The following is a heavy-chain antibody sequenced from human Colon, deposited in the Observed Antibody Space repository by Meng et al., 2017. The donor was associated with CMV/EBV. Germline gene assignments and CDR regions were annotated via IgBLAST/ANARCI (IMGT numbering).Heavy chain of an antibody. V-gene: IGHV5-51*01. CDR3: ARHVLGGGGDWGWFDP. CDR1: GYSFTSYW. J-gene: IGHJ5*02. D-gene: IGHD2-21*01. CDR2: IYPGDSDT. Sequence: GESLKISCKGSGYSFTSYWIGWVRQMPGKGLEWMGIIYPGDSDTRYSPSFQGQVTISADKSISTAYLQWNSLKASDTATYFCARHVLGGGGDWGWFDPWGQGTLVTVSS.